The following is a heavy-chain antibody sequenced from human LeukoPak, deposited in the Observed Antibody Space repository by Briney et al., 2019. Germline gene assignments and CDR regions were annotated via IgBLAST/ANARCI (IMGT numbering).Heavy chain of an antibody. Sequence: PGGSLRLSCAASGFTFSSYAMHLVRQAPGKGLEYVSAISSNGGSTYYANSVKGRFTISRDNSKNTLYLQMGGLRAEDMAVYYCARDQYYGSGINWYFDLWGRGTLVTVSS. CDR2: ISSNGGST. J-gene: IGHJ2*01. CDR1: GFTFSSYA. V-gene: IGHV3-64*01. CDR3: ARDQYYGSGINWYFDL. D-gene: IGHD3-10*01.